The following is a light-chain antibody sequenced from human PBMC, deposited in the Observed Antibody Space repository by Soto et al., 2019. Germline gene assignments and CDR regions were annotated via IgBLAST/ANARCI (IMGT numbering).Light chain of an antibody. CDR1: SSDVGGYNY. V-gene: IGLV2-14*01. CDR3: SSATSSSTYVV. J-gene: IGLJ2*01. Sequence: QSALTQPASVSGSPGQSITISCTGTSSDVGGYNYVSWYQQHPGKAPKLLIYDCSNRPSGVSNRCYCAKSGNTASLTISGLTDEDEDDYYCSSATSSSTYVVFGGGTKLTVL. CDR2: DCS.